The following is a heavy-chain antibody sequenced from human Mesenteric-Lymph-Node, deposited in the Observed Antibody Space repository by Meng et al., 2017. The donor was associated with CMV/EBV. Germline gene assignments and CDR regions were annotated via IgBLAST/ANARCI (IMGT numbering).Heavy chain of an antibody. V-gene: IGHV4-59*01. CDR2: VHDGGRT. J-gene: IGHJ5*02. CDR3: VRVPPIQAGNTNWFDP. Sequence: GSLRLSCSVSGGSISRYYWSWIRQPPGKGLEWIGYVHDGGRTKYSPSLKSQVTISADTSKNQFSLKLESVTAADTAVYYCVRVPPIQAGNTNWFDPWGQGTLVTVSS. CDR1: GGSISRYY. D-gene: IGHD1-7*01.